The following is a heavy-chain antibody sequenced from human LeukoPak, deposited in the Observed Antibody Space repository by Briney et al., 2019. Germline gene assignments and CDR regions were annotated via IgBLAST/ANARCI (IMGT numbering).Heavy chain of an antibody. CDR1: GFTFSSYA. Sequence: GGSLRLSCAASGFTFSSYAMHWVRQAPGKGLEWVAAISYDGSNKYYADSVTGRFTISRDNSKNTLYLQMNSLRAEDTAVYYCARAPRYCSGGSCSDNWFDPWGQGTLVTVSS. V-gene: IGHV3-30*04. CDR3: ARAPRYCSGGSCSDNWFDP. J-gene: IGHJ5*02. CDR2: ISYDGSNK. D-gene: IGHD2-15*01.